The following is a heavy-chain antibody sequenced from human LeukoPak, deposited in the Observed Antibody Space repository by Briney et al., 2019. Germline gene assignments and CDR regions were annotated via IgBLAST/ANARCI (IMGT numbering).Heavy chain of an antibody. J-gene: IGHJ4*02. D-gene: IGHD3-22*01. Sequence: SVKVSCKTSGGTFSNINWVRQAPGQGLEWMGGIIPIFGTATYAQKFQGRVTINTDESTSTAYMELRGLTSEDTAVYYCARQWPKSSGYYLFDYWGQGTLVTVSS. V-gene: IGHV1-69*05. CDR1: GGTFSN. CDR2: IIPIFGTA. CDR3: ARQWPKSSGYYLFDY.